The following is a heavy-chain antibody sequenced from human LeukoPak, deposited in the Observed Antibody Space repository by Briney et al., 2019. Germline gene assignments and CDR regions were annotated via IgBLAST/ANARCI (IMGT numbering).Heavy chain of an antibody. Sequence: SETLSLTCTVSGGSISPYYWSWIRQPPGKGLEWIGSLYYSGSTYYNPSLKSRVTTSVDTSKNQFSLKLSSVTAADTAVYYCARHVGSGSAQYYYYYMDVWGKGTTVTVSS. V-gene: IGHV4-59*05. CDR2: LYYSGST. J-gene: IGHJ6*03. D-gene: IGHD1-26*01. CDR3: ARHVGSGSAQYYYYYMDV. CDR1: GGSISPYY.